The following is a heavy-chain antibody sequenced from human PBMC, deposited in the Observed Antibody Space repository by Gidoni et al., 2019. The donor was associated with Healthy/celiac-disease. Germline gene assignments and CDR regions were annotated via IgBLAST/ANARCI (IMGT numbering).Heavy chain of an antibody. CDR3: ARDSVGVRGYSGYDYYFDY. V-gene: IGHV1-69*01. CDR1: GGTFSSYA. Sequence: QVQLVQSGAEVKKPGSSVKASCKASGGTFSSYAISWVRQAPGQGLEWMGGIIPIFGTATYAQKFQGRVTITADESTSTAYMELSSLRSEDTAVYYCARDSVGVRGYSGYDYYFDYWGQGTLVTVSS. J-gene: IGHJ4*02. CDR2: IIPIFGTA. D-gene: IGHD5-12*01.